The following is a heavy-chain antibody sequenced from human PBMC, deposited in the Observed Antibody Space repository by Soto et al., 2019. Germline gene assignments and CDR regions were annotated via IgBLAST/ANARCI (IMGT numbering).Heavy chain of an antibody. Sequence: PGGSLRLSCAASGFTFSNYWMFWVRQAPGKGLVWVSRINTDGSTTTYADSVKGRFTISRDNAKNTLYLQMNSLRAEDTAVYFCARDAGPKYGNVYFDYWGQGTLVTVSS. CDR1: GFTFSNYW. J-gene: IGHJ4*02. V-gene: IGHV3-74*01. CDR3: ARDAGPKYGNVYFDY. D-gene: IGHD4-17*01. CDR2: INTDGSTT.